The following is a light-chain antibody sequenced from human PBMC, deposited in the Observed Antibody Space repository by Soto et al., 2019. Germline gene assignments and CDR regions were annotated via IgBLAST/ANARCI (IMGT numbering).Light chain of an antibody. Sequence: DIVMTQSPDSLAVSLGERATINCKSSQSVLYSSDNKNYLAWYQQKPGQPPKLLIYWASTRESGFPDRLNSSGSGTDFTLTISSLQAEDVAVYYCHQFYNTPPRYTFGQGTKLEIK. CDR1: QSVLYSSDNKNY. J-gene: IGKJ2*01. CDR3: HQFYNTPPRYT. CDR2: WAS. V-gene: IGKV4-1*01.